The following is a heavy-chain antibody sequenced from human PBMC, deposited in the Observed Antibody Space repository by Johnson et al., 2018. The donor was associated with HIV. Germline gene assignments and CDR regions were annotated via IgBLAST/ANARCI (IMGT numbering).Heavy chain of an antibody. CDR1: GFTFSSYA. V-gene: IGHV3-30-3*01. Sequence: QVQLVESGGGVVQPGRSLRLSCAASGFTFSSYAMHWVRQAPGKGLEWVAVISYDGSNKYYADSVKGRFTISRDNSKNTLYLQMNSLRAEDTAVYYCARDWSLNSREFAFDIWGQGTMVTVSS. CDR3: ARDWSLNSREFAFDI. CDR2: ISYDGSNK. J-gene: IGHJ3*02. D-gene: IGHD3-10*01.